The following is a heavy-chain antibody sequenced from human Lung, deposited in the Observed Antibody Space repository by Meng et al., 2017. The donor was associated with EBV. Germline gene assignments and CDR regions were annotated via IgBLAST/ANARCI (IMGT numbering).Heavy chain of an antibody. J-gene: IGHJ4*02. CDR3: AKPPDSSGYSKFDY. CDR1: GFTFRNYV. V-gene: IGHV3-23*04. Sequence: VSLVVSGGCAVRPGGSLGLSFAASGFTFRNYVMNWVRQAPGKGLGWVSAISPSGDRAYSADSVEGRFTVSRDNSKNTLYLQMSTLRAEDTAVYYCAKPPDSSGYSKFDYWGQGTLVTVSS. D-gene: IGHD3-22*01. CDR2: ISPSGDRA.